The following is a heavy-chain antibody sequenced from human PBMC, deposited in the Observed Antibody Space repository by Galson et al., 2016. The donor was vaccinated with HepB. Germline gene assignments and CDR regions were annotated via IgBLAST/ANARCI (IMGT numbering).Heavy chain of an antibody. V-gene: IGHV3-33*01. J-gene: IGHJ6*02. CDR2: IWYDGSNK. CDR1: GFTFSRYG. Sequence: SLRLSCAASGFTFSRYGMHWVRQAPGKGLEWVAVIWYDGSNKYYADSVKGRFTISRDNSKNTLYLQMNSLRAEDTAVYYCAREDRDDNYYYYGMDVWGQGIQVTVSS. D-gene: IGHD5-24*01. CDR3: AREDRDDNYYYYGMDV.